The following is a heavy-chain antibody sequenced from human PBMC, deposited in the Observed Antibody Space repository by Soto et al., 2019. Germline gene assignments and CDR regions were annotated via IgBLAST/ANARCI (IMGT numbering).Heavy chain of an antibody. Sequence: SETLSLTCAVYGGSFSGYYWSWIRQPPGKGLEWIGEINHSGSTNYNPSLKSRVTISVDTSKNQFSLKLSSVTAADTAVYYCARGGLPFYWYVDLWGRGTLVTVAS. CDR3: ARGGLPFYWYVDL. CDR2: INHSGST. CDR1: GGSFSGYY. V-gene: IGHV4-34*01. J-gene: IGHJ2*01. D-gene: IGHD5-12*01.